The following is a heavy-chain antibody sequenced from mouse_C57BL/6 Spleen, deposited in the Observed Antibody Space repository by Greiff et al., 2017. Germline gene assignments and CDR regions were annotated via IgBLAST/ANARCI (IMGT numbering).Heavy chain of an antibody. CDR1: GFAFSSYW. D-gene: IGHD4-1*01. Sequence: QVHVKQSGAGLVKPGASVKISCTASGFAFSSYWMNWVQQRPGKGLEWIGQIYPGDGDTNYNGKFKGKATLTADKASSTAYMQLSSLTAEDSAVYFCANWEVGDWGQGTTLTVSS. CDR3: ANWEVGD. CDR2: IYPGDGDT. V-gene: IGHV1-80*01. J-gene: IGHJ2*01.